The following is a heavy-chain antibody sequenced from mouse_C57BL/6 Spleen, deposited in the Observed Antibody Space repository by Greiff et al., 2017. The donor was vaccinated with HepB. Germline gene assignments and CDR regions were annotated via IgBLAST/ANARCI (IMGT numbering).Heavy chain of an antibody. Sequence: QVQLQQSGAELVKPGASVKMSCKASGYTFTTYPIEWMKQNHGKSLEWIGNFHPYNDDTKYNQKFKGKATLTVDTSSSTAYMQLSSLTSEDFAVYYCARSGGSSPYYFDYWGQGTTLTVSS. D-gene: IGHD1-1*01. CDR1: GYTFTTYP. V-gene: IGHV1-47*01. J-gene: IGHJ2*01. CDR3: ARSGGSSPYYFDY. CDR2: FHPYNDDT.